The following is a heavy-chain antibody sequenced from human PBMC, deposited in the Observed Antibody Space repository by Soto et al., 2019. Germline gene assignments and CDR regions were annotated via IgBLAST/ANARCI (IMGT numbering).Heavy chain of an antibody. D-gene: IGHD6-25*01. CDR3: ASGSEYRSGWDNWFDA. V-gene: IGHV4-59*01. J-gene: IGHJ5*02. Sequence: SETLSLTCTVSGGSISSYYWSWIRQPPGKGLEWIGYIYYSGSTNYNPSLKSRVTISVDTSKNQFSLKLSSVTAADTAVYYCASGSEYRSGWDNWFDACGKGSMVTVPS. CDR2: IYYSGST. CDR1: GGSISSYY.